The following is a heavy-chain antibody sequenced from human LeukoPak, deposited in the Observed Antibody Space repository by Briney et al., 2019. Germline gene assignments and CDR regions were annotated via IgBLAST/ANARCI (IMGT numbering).Heavy chain of an antibody. V-gene: IGHV4-61*02. J-gene: IGHJ3*02. D-gene: IGHD6-13*01. Sequence: SQTLSLTCTVSGGSISSGSYYWSWIRKPAGKGLEWIWRIYTSGSTNYNPSLKSRVTISVDTSKNQFSLKLSSVTAADTAVYYCARVRIAAAYDAFDIWGQGTMVTVSS. CDR2: IYTSGST. CDR1: GGSISSGSYY. CDR3: ARVRIAAAYDAFDI.